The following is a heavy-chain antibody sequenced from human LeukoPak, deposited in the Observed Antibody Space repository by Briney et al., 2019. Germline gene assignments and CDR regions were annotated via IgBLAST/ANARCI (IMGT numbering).Heavy chain of an antibody. J-gene: IGHJ5*02. D-gene: IGHD1-26*01. CDR2: ISYDGSNK. CDR3: ATKWELLS. Sequence: PGGSLRLSCAASGFTFSSYAMHWVRQAPGKGLEWVAVISYDGSNKYYADSVKGRFTISRDNSKNTLYLQMNSLRAEDTAVYYCATKWELLSWGQGTLVTVSS. CDR1: GFTFSSYA. V-gene: IGHV3-30*04.